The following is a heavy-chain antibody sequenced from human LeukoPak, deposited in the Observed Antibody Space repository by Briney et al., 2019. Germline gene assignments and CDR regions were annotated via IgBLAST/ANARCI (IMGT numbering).Heavy chain of an antibody. J-gene: IGHJ4*02. V-gene: IGHV3-33*06. CDR3: AKDGGDYGTS. Sequence: GGSLRLSCAASGFAFSSYGMHWVRQAPGKGLEWVAVIWYDGSNKYYADSVEGRFTISRDNSKNTLYLQMNSLRAEDTAVYYCAKDGGDYGTSWGQGTLVTVSS. D-gene: IGHD4-17*01. CDR2: IWYDGSNK. CDR1: GFAFSSYG.